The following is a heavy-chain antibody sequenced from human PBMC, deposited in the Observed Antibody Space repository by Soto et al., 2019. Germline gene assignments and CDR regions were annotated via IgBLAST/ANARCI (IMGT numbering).Heavy chain of an antibody. CDR2: ISYDGSNK. D-gene: IGHD3-3*01. V-gene: IGHV3-30*18. CDR1: GFTFSSYG. Sequence: GGSLRLSCAASGFTFSSYGMHWVRQAPGKGLEWVAVISYDGSNKYYADSVKGRFTISRDNSKNTLYLQMNSLRAEDTAVYYCAKDTYYDFWSGYYPTRFDPWGQGTLVTVSS. J-gene: IGHJ5*02. CDR3: AKDTYYDFWSGYYPTRFDP.